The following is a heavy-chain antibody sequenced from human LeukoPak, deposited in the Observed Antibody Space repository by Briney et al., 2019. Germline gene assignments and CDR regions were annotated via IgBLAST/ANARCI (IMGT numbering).Heavy chain of an antibody. CDR2: IYYSGST. J-gene: IGHJ4*02. CDR3: AREEGYGSGSYDFDY. CDR1: GGSISSYY. V-gene: IGHV4-59*12. Sequence: PETLSLTCTVSGGSISSYYWSWIRQPPGKGLEWVGYIYYSGSTNYNRSLKSRVTISVDTSKNQFSLKLSSVTAADTAVYYCAREEGYGSGSYDFDYWGQGTLVTVSS. D-gene: IGHD3-10*01.